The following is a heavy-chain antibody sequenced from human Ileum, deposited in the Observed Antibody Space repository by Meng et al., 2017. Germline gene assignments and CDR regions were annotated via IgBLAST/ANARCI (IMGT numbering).Heavy chain of an antibody. CDR1: GDSISSRDW. D-gene: IGHD2-21*01. CDR3: VRNEGYSLGD. J-gene: IGHJ4*02. V-gene: IGHV4-4*02. CDR2: ISQESGRT. Sequence: QGHLQESGPGLVKPSGTLSLTCAVSGDSISSRDWWSWVRQPPGKGLEWIGEISQESGRTNYNPSLKSRVTISLDKSKNQFSLNLNSVTAADTAVYYCVRNEGYSLGDWGQGTLVTVSS.